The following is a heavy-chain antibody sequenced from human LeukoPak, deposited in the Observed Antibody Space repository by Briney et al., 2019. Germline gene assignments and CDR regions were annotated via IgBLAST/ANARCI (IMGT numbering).Heavy chain of an antibody. CDR1: GFTFSNYW. J-gene: IGHJ4*02. V-gene: IGHV3-7*01. CDR3: GAGGATTRPGRY. CDR2: INQDGSEK. Sequence: PGGSLRLSCAASGFTFSNYWMSWVRQAPGKGLEWVANINQDGSEKYYVDSVKGRFTKSRDNAKNALYLQMNSLRAEDTAVYSCGAGGATTRPGRYGGKEPLVTVPS. D-gene: IGHD1-26*01.